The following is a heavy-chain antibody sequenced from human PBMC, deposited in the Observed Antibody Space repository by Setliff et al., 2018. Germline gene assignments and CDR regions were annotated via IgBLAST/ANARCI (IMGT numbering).Heavy chain of an antibody. V-gene: IGHV1-18*01. CDR1: GYTFTDYG. J-gene: IGHJ4*02. CDR2: ISPHSGKT. D-gene: IGHD2-8*01. Sequence: GASVKVSCKASGYTFTDYGVTWVRQAPGQGLEWVGWISPHSGKTYYSPKFEGRVIMTADTSTTTAYLELRSLTSDDTAVYYCSRLVRYCTTTTCQRASGDDYWGQGTLVTVSS. CDR3: SRLVRYCTTTTCQRASGDDY.